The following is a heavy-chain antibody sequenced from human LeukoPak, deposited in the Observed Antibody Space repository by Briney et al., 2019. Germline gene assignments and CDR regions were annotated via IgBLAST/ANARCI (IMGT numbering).Heavy chain of an antibody. J-gene: IGHJ3*02. V-gene: IGHV4-4*07. CDR3: ARGVAAASERAFDI. CDR1: GVSISSYY. Sequence: SETLSLTCTVSGVSISSYYWSWIRQPAGKGLEWIGRIYSSGGTDYNPSLKSRVTMSVDTSKNQFSLKLSSVTAADTAVYYCARGVAAASERAFDIWGQGTMVTVSS. D-gene: IGHD6-13*01. CDR2: IYSSGGT.